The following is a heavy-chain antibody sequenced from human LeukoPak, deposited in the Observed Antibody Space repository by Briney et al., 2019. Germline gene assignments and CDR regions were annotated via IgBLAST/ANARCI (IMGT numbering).Heavy chain of an antibody. CDR2: IYYSGST. CDR1: GGSISSYY. CDR3: ARAGGGVRSPYYFDY. Sequence: TSETLSLTCTVSGGSISSYYWSWLRQPPGKGLEWIGYIYYSGSTNYNPSLKSRVTISVDTSKNQFSLKLSSVTAADTAVYYCARAGGGVRSPYYFDYWGQGTLVTVSS. J-gene: IGHJ4*02. V-gene: IGHV4-59*01. D-gene: IGHD2-8*02.